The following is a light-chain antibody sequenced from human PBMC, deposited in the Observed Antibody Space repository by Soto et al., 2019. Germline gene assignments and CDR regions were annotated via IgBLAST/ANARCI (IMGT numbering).Light chain of an antibody. CDR3: QQYNTYSGA. CDR2: KAS. CDR1: QSISTY. J-gene: IGKJ1*01. V-gene: IGKV1-5*03. Sequence: DIQMTQSPSTLSASVGDRVAITGRASQSISTYLAWYQQKPGKAPKLLIYKASSLESGVPSRFSGSGSGAEFTLTISSLQPDDFATYYCQQYNTYSGAFGQGTKVDIK.